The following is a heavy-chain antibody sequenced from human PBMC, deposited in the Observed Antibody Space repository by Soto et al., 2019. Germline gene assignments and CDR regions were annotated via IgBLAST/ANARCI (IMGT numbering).Heavy chain of an antibody. V-gene: IGHV1-2*04. D-gene: IGHD3-22*01. CDR2: INPNSGGT. CDR1: GYTFTGYY. J-gene: IGHJ4*02. CDR3: ARGHYYDSSGYYLFDY. Sequence: GASVKVSCKASGYTFTGYYMHWVRQAPGQGLEWMGWINPNSGGTNYAQKFQGWVTMTRDTSISTAYMELSRLRSDDTAVYYCARGHYYDSSGYYLFDYWGQGTLVTVSS.